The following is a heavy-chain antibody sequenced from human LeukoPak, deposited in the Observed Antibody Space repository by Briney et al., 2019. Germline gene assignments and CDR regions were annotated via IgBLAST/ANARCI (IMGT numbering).Heavy chain of an antibody. J-gene: IGHJ4*02. CDR3: AKRGVVIRVILVGFHKEAYYFDS. V-gene: IGHV3-23*01. D-gene: IGHD3-22*01. Sequence: GGSLRLSCAVSGITLSNYGMSWVRQAPGKGLEWVAGISDSGGKTNYADSVKGRFTISRDNPKNTLYLQMNSLRAEDAAVYFCAKRGVVIRVILVGFHKEAYYFDSWGQGALVTVSS. CDR2: ISDSGGKT. CDR1: GITLSNYG.